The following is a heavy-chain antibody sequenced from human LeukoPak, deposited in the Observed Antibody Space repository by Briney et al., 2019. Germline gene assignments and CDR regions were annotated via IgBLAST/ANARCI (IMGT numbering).Heavy chain of an antibody. V-gene: IGHV3-7*01. CDR1: GFTFSSYW. J-gene: IGHJ4*02. Sequence: GGSLRLSRAASGFTFSSYWMSWVRQAPGKGLEWVANIKQDGSEKYYVDSVKGRFTISRDNAKNSLYLQMNSLRAEDTAVYYCANHLACGSTSCPPFDHWGQGTLVTVSS. D-gene: IGHD2-2*01. CDR2: IKQDGSEK. CDR3: ANHLACGSTSCPPFDH.